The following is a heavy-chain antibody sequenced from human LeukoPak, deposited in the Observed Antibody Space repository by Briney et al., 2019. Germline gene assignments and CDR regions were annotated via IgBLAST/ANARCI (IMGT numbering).Heavy chain of an antibody. Sequence: GRSLRLSCAASGFTFSSYAMHWVRQAPGKGLEWVAVISYDGSNKYYADSVKGRFTISRDNSKNTLYLQMNSLRAEDTAVYYCAKGGYDSSGGDYWGQGTLVTVSS. D-gene: IGHD3-22*01. V-gene: IGHV3-30-3*01. CDR3: AKGGYDSSGGDY. J-gene: IGHJ4*02. CDR1: GFTFSSYA. CDR2: ISYDGSNK.